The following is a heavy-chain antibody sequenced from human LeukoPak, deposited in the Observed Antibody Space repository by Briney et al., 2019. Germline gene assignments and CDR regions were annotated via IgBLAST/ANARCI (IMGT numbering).Heavy chain of an antibody. CDR1: GFNFNTYV. CDR3: AALVRGPSWFDP. V-gene: IGHV3-23*01. J-gene: IGHJ5*02. D-gene: IGHD3-10*02. CDR2: ISGSGGIT. Sequence: GGSLRLSCAVSGFNFNTYVMTWVRQAPGKGLEWVSIISGSGGITYPADSVKGRFTVSRDNSKNTLYLQMNSLRAEDTAVYYCAALVRGPSWFDPWGQGTLVTVSS.